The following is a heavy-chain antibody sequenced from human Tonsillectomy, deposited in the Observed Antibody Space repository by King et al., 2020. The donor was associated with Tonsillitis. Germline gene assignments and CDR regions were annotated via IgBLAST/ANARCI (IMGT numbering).Heavy chain of an antibody. CDR1: GGSISSYY. V-gene: IGHV4-59*08. J-gene: IGHJ4*02. CDR2: IYYSGST. CDR3: AGHADSGGDSPRRGFDY. Sequence: QLQESGPGLVKPSETLSLTCTVSGGSISSYYWSWIRQPPGKGLEWIGYIYYSGSTKYNPSLKSRVTISVDTSTKQFSLKLSSVTAADTALFYCAGHADSGGDSPRRGFDYWGQGTLVTVSS. D-gene: IGHD4-23*01.